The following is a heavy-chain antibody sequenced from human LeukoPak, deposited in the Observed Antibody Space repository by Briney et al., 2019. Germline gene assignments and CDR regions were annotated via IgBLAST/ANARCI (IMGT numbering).Heavy chain of an antibody. J-gene: IGHJ1*01. Sequence: GGSLRLSCVASGFTFGKYWMSWVRQAPGKGLEWVANIKLDGSEKNYVDSVKGRFTISRDNTKNSLYLQMNSLRAEDTAVYYCARGPYYYGSGTKTFQHWGQGTLVTVSS. CDR1: GFTFGKYW. CDR3: ARGPYYYGSGTKTFQH. CDR2: IKLDGSEK. D-gene: IGHD3-10*01. V-gene: IGHV3-7*03.